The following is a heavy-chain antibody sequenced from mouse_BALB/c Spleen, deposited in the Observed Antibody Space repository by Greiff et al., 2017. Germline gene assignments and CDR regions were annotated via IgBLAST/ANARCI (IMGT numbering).Heavy chain of an antibody. CDR1: GFNIKDYY. V-gene: IGHV14-1*02. CDR3: ARSYGNYVDYFDY. CDR2: IDPENGNT. Sequence: DVQLQESGAELVRPGALVKLSCKASGFNIKDYYMHWVKQRPEQGLEWIGWIDPENGNTIYDPKFQGKASITADTSSNTAYLQLSSLTSEDTAVYYCARSYGNYVDYFDYWGQGTTLTVSS. D-gene: IGHD2-1*01. J-gene: IGHJ2*01.